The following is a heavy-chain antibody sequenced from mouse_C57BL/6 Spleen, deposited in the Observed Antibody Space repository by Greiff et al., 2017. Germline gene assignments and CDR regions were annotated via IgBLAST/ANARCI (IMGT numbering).Heavy chain of an antibody. J-gene: IGHJ4*01. D-gene: IGHD2-4*01. V-gene: IGHV1-62-2*01. Sequence: QVQLKESGAELVKPGASVKLSCKASGYTFTEYTIHWVKQRSGQGLEWIGWFYPGSGSIKYNEKFKDKATLTADKSSSTVYMELSRLTSEDSAVYFCARHEGVYYDYGEYYAMDYWGQGTSVTVSS. CDR3: ARHEGVYYDYGEYYAMDY. CDR2: FYPGSGSI. CDR1: GYTFTEYT.